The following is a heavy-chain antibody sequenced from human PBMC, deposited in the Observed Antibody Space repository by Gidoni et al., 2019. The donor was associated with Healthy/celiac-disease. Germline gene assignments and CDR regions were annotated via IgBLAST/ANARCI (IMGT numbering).Heavy chain of an antibody. V-gene: IGHV6-1*01. CDR2: TYYRSKWYN. CDR3: AREYSSGWYPTLGWFDP. Sequence: QVQLQQSGPGLVKHSQPLSLTCAISGYSVSSNSAAWNWIRQSPSRGLEWLGRTYYRSKWYNDYAVSVKSRITINPDTSKNQFSLQLNSVTPEDTAVYYCAREYSSGWYPTLGWFDPWGQGTLVTVSS. D-gene: IGHD6-19*01. J-gene: IGHJ5*02. CDR1: GYSVSSNSAA.